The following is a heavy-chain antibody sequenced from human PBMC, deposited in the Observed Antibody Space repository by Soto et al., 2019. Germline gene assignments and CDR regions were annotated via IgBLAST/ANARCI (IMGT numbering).Heavy chain of an antibody. CDR2: INAGNGNT. CDR1: GYTFTSYA. CDR3: ARALIWLRAFDI. V-gene: IGHV1-3*01. D-gene: IGHD5-18*01. J-gene: IGHJ3*02. Sequence: ASVKVSCKASGYTFTSYAMHWVRQAPGQRLEWMGWINAGNGNTKYSQKCQGRVTITRDTSASTAYMELSSLRSEDTAVYYCARALIWLRAFDIWGQGTMVTVSS.